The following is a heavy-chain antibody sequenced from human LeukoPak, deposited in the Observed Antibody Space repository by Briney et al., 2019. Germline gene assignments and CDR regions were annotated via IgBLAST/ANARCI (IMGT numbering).Heavy chain of an antibody. D-gene: IGHD6-13*01. CDR2: LSYTGGDT. J-gene: IGHJ5*02. V-gene: IGHV3-21*01. Sequence: PGGSLRLSCAASGFTLVTYGMTWVRQAPGRGLEWVSSLSYTGGDTYYADSVKGRFTISRDNAEKSLYLHMNSLRGEDTAIYYCARDRDISTWGQGTLVTVSS. CDR3: ARDRDIST. CDR1: GFTLVTYG.